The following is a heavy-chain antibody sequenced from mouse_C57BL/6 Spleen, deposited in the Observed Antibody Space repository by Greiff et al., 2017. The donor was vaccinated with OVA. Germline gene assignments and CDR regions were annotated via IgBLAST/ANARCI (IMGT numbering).Heavy chain of an antibody. Sequence: EVQLVESGGGLVKPGGSLKLSCAASGFPFSDYGMHWVRQAPEKGLEWVAYISSGSSTIYYADTVKGRFTISRDNAKNTLFLQMTSLRSEDTAMYYCAREDSSGPFAYWGQGTLVTVSA. D-gene: IGHD3-2*02. CDR1: GFPFSDYG. V-gene: IGHV5-17*01. J-gene: IGHJ3*01. CDR2: ISSGSSTI. CDR3: AREDSSGPFAY.